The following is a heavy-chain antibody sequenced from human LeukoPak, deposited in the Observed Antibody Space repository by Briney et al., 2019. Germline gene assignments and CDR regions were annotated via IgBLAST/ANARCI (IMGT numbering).Heavy chain of an antibody. CDR1: GFTFSSYA. J-gene: IGHJ4*02. V-gene: IGHV3-23*01. CDR3: AKGWYPDY. Sequence: GGSLRLSRAASGFTFSSYAMTWVRQAPGKGLEWVSAISGSGVSTYYADSVMGRFTISRDNSKNTLHLQMNTLRAEDTAVYYCAKGWYPDYWGQGTLVTVSS. CDR2: ISGSGVST. D-gene: IGHD2-15*01.